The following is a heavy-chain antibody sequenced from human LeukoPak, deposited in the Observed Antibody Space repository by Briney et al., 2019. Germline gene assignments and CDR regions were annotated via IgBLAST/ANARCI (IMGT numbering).Heavy chain of an antibody. Sequence: GGSLRLSCAASGFTFSNYGMHWVRQAPGKGLEWVAFIWYDGLRTKYEDSVKGRFIISRDSAKNSLYLQMNSLRAEDTAVYYCARDERGYDILTGRRAQPDYWGQGTLVTVSS. J-gene: IGHJ4*02. D-gene: IGHD3-9*01. V-gene: IGHV3-33*01. CDR3: ARDERGYDILTGRRAQPDY. CDR2: IWYDGLRT. CDR1: GFTFSNYG.